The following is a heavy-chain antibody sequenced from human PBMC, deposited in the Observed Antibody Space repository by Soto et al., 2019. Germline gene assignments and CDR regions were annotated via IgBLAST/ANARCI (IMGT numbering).Heavy chain of an antibody. Sequence: EVQLVESGGGLVQPGASLRLSCAASGFTFSSNWMHWVRQAPGKGMVWVSCINSDGSRTNYADSVKGRFTVSRDNAKNTQYLQMNSLRAEDTAVYYCARVLTGSWNWFDPWGQGTLVTVSS. D-gene: IGHD6-13*01. V-gene: IGHV3-74*01. CDR2: INSDGSRT. CDR1: GFTFSSNW. J-gene: IGHJ5*02. CDR3: ARVLTGSWNWFDP.